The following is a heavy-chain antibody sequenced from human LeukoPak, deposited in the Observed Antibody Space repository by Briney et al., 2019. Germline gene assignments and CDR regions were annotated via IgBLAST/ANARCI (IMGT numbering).Heavy chain of an antibody. CDR2: INYSGST. CDR1: GASTNGHY. D-gene: IGHD1-26*01. J-gene: IGHJ4*02. Sequence: SETLSLTCTVSGASTNGHYWSWVRQTPVKGLEWIGQINYSGSTYYNPSLKSRVTLSIDTSKNQFSLRLSSVTAADTAVYYCARDIEEVGATLYFDYWGQGTLVTVSS. V-gene: IGHV4-59*11. CDR3: ARDIEEVGATLYFDY.